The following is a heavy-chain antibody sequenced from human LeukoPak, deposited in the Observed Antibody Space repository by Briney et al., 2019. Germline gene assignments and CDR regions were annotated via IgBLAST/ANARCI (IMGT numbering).Heavy chain of an antibody. CDR3: AREAAGTGY. CDR2: ITGSSDST. D-gene: IGHD6-13*01. Sequence: GGSLRLSCAASGFTFSSYTMTWVRQAPGKGLEWVSGITGSSDSTYYADSVKGRFTISRDNSKNSLYLQMNSLRAEDTAVYYCAREAAGTGYWGQGTLVTVSS. V-gene: IGHV3-23*01. J-gene: IGHJ4*02. CDR1: GFTFSSYT.